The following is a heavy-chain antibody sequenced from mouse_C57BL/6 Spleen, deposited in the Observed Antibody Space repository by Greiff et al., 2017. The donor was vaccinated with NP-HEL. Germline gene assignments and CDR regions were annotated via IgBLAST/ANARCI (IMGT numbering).Heavy chain of an antibody. V-gene: IGHV5-17*01. CDR3: ARPRTTTQATAMDY. CDR2: ISSGSSTI. Sequence: EVQGVESGGGLVKPGGSLKLSCAASGFTFSDYGMHWVRQAPEKGLEWVAYISSGSSTIYYADTVKGRFTISRDNAKNTLFLQMTSLRSEDTAMYYCARPRTTTQATAMDYWGQGTSVTVSS. D-gene: IGHD3-2*02. CDR1: GFTFSDYG. J-gene: IGHJ4*01.